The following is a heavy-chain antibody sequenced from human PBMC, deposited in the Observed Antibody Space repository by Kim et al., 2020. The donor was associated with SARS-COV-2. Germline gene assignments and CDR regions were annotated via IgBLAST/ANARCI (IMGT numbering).Heavy chain of an antibody. CDR2: IYGYDSDT. V-gene: IGHV5-51*01. Sequence: GESLKISCRGSGYKFANYWIGWVRQMPGKGLEWMGIIYGYDSDTRYSPSFRGQVTISVDKSINTAYLQWGSLEASHTAMYYCARRVDFRNFDVWGQGTMVIVSS. J-gene: IGHJ3*01. CDR3: ARRVDFRNFDV. CDR1: GYKFANYW. D-gene: IGHD3-3*01.